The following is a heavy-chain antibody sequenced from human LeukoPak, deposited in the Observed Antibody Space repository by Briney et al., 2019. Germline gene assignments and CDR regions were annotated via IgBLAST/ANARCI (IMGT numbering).Heavy chain of an antibody. Sequence: PGGSLRLSCAASGFTFSSYSMNWVRQAPGKGLEWVSYISSSSSTIYYADSVKGRFTISRDNAKNSLYLQMNSLRAEDTAVYYRARDGRWGGFDYWGQGTLVTVSS. J-gene: IGHJ4*02. D-gene: IGHD5-24*01. CDR3: ARDGRWGGFDY. V-gene: IGHV3-48*01. CDR1: GFTFSSYS. CDR2: ISSSSSTI.